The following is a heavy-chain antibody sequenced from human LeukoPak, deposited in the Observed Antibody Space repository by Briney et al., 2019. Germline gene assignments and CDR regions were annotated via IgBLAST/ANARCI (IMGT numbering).Heavy chain of an antibody. Sequence: PGGSLRLSCVASGFALSNNYMSWVRQAPGKGLEWVSVIYWGDSTYYADSVQGRFIISRDNSKDTLHLQMNSLRAEDTAVYYCAKAVAAAGTGYYFDYWGQGTLVTVSS. V-gene: IGHV3-66*01. CDR1: GFALSNNY. CDR2: IYWGDST. J-gene: IGHJ4*02. D-gene: IGHD6-13*01. CDR3: AKAVAAAGTGYYFDY.